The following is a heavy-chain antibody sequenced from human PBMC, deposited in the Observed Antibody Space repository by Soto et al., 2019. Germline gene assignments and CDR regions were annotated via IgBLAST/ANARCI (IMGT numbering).Heavy chain of an antibody. D-gene: IGHD3-10*01. CDR2: INPNSGGT. V-gene: IGHV1-2*02. CDR3: ARGGGLLWFGELSGWFDP. CDR1: GYTFNGYY. J-gene: IGHJ5*02. Sequence: QVQLVHSGAEVKKPGASVKVSCKASGYTFNGYYMHWVRQAPGQGLEWMGWINPNSGGTTYAQKFQGRVTMTRDTSISTGYSELSSVRSDDTAVYYCARGGGLLWFGELSGWFDPWGQGTLVTVSS.